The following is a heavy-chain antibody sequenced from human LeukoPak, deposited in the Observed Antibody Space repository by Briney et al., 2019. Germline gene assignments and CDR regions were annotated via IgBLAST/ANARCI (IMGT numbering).Heavy chain of an antibody. V-gene: IGHV3-48*01. CDR2: ISSSSSTI. J-gene: IGHJ3*02. Sequence: PGGSLRLSCAASGFTFSSYEMNWVRQAPGKELEWVSYISSSSSTIYYADSVKGRFAISRDNAKNSLYLQMNSLRAEDTAVYYCARGAYCGGDGYWPSSDAFDIWGQGTMVTVSS. CDR3: ARGAYCGGDGYWPSSDAFDI. D-gene: IGHD2-21*01. CDR1: GFTFSSYE.